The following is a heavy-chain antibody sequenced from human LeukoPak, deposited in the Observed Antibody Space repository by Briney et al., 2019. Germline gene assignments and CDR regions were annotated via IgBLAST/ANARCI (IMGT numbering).Heavy chain of an antibody. CDR2: INPYSGGT. CDR1: GYVFTDYY. CDR3: ARNALGLSY. J-gene: IGHJ4*02. Sequence: ASVKVSCKASGYVFTDYYIHWVRQAPGQGLEWMGWINPYSGGTNYAQKFRGRVTMTRDTSISTAYMELSRMISDDTAIYYCARNALGLSYWGQGTLVIVSS. D-gene: IGHD2-8*01. V-gene: IGHV1-2*02.